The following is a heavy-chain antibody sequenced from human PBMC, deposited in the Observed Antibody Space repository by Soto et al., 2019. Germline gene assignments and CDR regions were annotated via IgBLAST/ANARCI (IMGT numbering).Heavy chain of an antibody. CDR2: IHNSGTT. J-gene: IGHJ4*02. CDR3: ARDYGAGSYGIDY. CDR1: GGSINTYY. Sequence: PSETLCLTCTVSGGSINTYYWAWIRQPPGKGLEWIGYIHNSGTTDYNPSLKSRVTMSVDTSKSQFSLKLSSVTAADTAVYYCARDYGAGSYGIDYWGQGTLVTVSS. D-gene: IGHD3-10*01. V-gene: IGHV4-59*01.